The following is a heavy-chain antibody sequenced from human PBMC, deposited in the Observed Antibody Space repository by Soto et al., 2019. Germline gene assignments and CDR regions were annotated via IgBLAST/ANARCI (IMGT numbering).Heavy chain of an antibody. D-gene: IGHD3-16*01. CDR1: GFTFTTYW. CDR2: ISGAGSST. Sequence: EVHLVESGGGLVQPGGSLRLSCAASGFTFTTYWMHWVRQAPGKGLVWVSRISGAGSSTDYADSVKGRLTLSRDNARNTMFLQMNSLRAEDTAVYYCARGGRGGFDYWGQGALVTVSS. V-gene: IGHV3-74*01. J-gene: IGHJ4*02. CDR3: ARGGRGGFDY.